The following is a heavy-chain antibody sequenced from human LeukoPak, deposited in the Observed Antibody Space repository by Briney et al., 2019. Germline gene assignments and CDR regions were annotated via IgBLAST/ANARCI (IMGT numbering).Heavy chain of an antibody. D-gene: IGHD3-10*01. J-gene: IGHJ4*02. CDR2: IRSKANSYAT. CDR1: GFTFSDYY. V-gene: IGHV3-73*01. CDR3: ARDYYGSGSYPY. Sequence: GGSLRLSCAASGFTFSDYYMSWIRQAPGKGLEWVGRIRSKANSYATAYAAPVKGRFTISRDDSKNTAYLQMNSLKTEDTAVHYCARDYYGSGSYPYWGQGTLVTVSS.